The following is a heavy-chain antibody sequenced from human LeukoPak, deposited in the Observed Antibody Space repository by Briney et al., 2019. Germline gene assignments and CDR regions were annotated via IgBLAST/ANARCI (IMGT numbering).Heavy chain of an antibody. CDR2: INPNSGGT. CDR1: GYTFTGYY. V-gene: IGHV1-2*06. CDR3: ARDPGRINWFDP. Sequence: ASVKVSCKASGYTFTGYYMHWVRQAPGQGLEWMGRINPNSGGTNYAQKFQGRVTMTRDTSISTAYMELSSPRSEDTAVYYCARDPGRINWFDPWGQGTLVTVSS. J-gene: IGHJ5*02. D-gene: IGHD2/OR15-2a*01.